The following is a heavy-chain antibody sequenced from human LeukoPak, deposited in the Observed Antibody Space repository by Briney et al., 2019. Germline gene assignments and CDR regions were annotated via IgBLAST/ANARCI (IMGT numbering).Heavy chain of an antibody. CDR3: TTEKVLRYFDWSN. V-gene: IGHV3-15*01. Sequence: GGSLRLSCAASGFTFSNAWMSWVRQAPGKGLEWVGRIKSKTGGGTTDYAAPVKGRFTISRDDSKNTLYLQMNSLKTEDTAVYYCTTEKVLRYFDWSNWGQGTLVTVSS. CDR2: IKSKTGGGTT. J-gene: IGHJ4*02. D-gene: IGHD3-9*01. CDR1: GFTFSNAW.